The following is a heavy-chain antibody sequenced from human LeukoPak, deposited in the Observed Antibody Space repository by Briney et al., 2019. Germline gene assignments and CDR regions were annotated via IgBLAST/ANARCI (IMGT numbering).Heavy chain of an antibody. CDR1: GFTFSSYA. Sequence: PGESLRLSCAASGFTFSSYAMKWVRQAPGKGLEWVSAISRTSAYIYYSDSVKGRFTIPRDNAKNSVYLQIDSLRAEDTAVYYCARDERRYCSDSSCYPGDYWGQGTLVTVSS. V-gene: IGHV3-21*01. CDR2: ISRTSAYI. J-gene: IGHJ4*02. D-gene: IGHD2-2*01. CDR3: ARDERRYCSDSSCYPGDY.